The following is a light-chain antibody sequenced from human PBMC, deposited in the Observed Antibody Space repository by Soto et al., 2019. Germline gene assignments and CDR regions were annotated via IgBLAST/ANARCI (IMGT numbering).Light chain of an antibody. Sequence: QSVLTQPPSASGSPGQSVTISCTGTSSDVGGYNYVSWYQQHPGKAPKLMIYEVSKRPSGVPDRFSGSKSGNTASLTVSGLQAEDGADYYCSSYAGSNSWVFGGGTKLTVL. J-gene: IGLJ3*02. CDR3: SSYAGSNSWV. CDR2: EVS. V-gene: IGLV2-8*01. CDR1: SSDVGGYNY.